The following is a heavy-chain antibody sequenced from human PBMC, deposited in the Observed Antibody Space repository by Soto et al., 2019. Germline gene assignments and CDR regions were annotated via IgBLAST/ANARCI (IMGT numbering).Heavy chain of an antibody. D-gene: IGHD1-26*01. CDR3: AKDAVSYNGKWDWFDS. Sequence: DVQLLQSGGGLVQPGGSLTLSCAASRFIFSDYAMNWVRQAPKKGLEWVSSIGGSNTDRYYADSVKGRFIISRDNSKNTMYLQMNSLRDDDTAVHHCAKDAVSYNGKWDWFDSWGQGTLVTVSS. J-gene: IGHJ5*01. CDR2: IGGSNTDR. V-gene: IGHV3-23*01. CDR1: RFIFSDYA.